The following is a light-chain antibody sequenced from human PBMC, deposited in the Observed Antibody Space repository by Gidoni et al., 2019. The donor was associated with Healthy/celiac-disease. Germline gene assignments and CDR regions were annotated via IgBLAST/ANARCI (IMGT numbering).Light chain of an antibody. V-gene: IGKV2-28*01. CDR3: MQALQTPYT. CDR2: LGS. J-gene: IGKJ2*01. Sequence: DIVMTQSPLSLPVTPGEPASISCRSSQSLLHSNGYNYLDWYLQKPGQSPRLLIYLGSTRASGVPDGFSGSGSGTDFTLKISRVEAEDVGVYYCMQALQTPYTFGQGTKLEIK. CDR1: QSLLHSNGYNY.